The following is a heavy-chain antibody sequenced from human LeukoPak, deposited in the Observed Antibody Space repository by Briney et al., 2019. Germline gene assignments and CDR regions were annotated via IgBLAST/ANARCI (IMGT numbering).Heavy chain of an antibody. V-gene: IGHV3-48*02. CDR1: GFNFNDAW. CDR2: ISGSSNAI. J-gene: IGHJ4*02. Sequence: GGSLRLSCATSGFNFNDAWMNWVRQAPGKGLEWVSYISGSSNAIYYADSVKGRFTISRDNAKNSLYLQMNSLRDEDTAVYYCARDRTTVTTSALDYWGQGTLVTVSS. CDR3: ARDRTTVTTSALDY. D-gene: IGHD4-11*01.